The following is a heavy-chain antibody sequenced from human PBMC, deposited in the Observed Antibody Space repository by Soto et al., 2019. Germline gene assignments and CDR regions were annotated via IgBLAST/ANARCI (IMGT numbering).Heavy chain of an antibody. V-gene: IGHV3-72*01. J-gene: IGHJ4*02. CDR3: TRIAYNYGPGDY. CDR1: GFTFSDHY. Sequence: GGSLRLSCEVSGFTFSDHYMDWVRQAPGKGLEWVGRSRNKANSFSTAYAPSVKGRFTISRDDSKSSLYLQMNSLKTDDTSVYYCTRIAYNYGPGDYWGQGTLVTVSS. D-gene: IGHD2-21*01. CDR2: SRNKANSFST.